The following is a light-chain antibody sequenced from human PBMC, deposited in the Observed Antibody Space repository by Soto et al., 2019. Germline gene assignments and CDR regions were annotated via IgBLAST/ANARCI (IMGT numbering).Light chain of an antibody. CDR1: QSISSY. CDR2: AAS. Sequence: IHMTHSPSSLSASVGYRVTITCRASQSISSYLNWYQQKPGKAPKLLIYAASSLQSGVPSRFSGSGSGTDFTLTISSLQPDDFATYYCQHYNSYSAASGQGTKVDIK. V-gene: IGKV1-39*01. CDR3: QHYNSYSAA. J-gene: IGKJ1*01.